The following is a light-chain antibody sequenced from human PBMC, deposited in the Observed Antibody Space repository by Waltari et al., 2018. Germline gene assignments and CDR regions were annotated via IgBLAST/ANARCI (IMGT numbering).Light chain of an antibody. CDR3: SSYTSSSTLWV. V-gene: IGLV2-14*03. CDR1: SSDDGGDNY. Sequence: QSALTQPASVSGSPGQSITISCTGTSSDDGGDNYVPCYQQHPGKAPKLMISDVSNRPSGVSNRFSGSKSGNTASLTISGLQAEDGADYYCSSYTSSSTLWVFGGGTKLTVL. CDR2: DVS. J-gene: IGLJ3*02.